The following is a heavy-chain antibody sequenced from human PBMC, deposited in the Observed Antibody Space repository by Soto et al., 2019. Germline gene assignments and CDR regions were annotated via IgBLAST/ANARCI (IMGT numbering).Heavy chain of an antibody. V-gene: IGHV1-18*01. Sequence: ASVKVSCKASGYTFTSYGISWVRQAPGQGLEWMGWISAYNGNTNYAQKLQGRVTMTTDTSTSTAYMELRSLRSDDTAVYYCARDHDEVVPAHTYCFDPWGQGTLVTVSS. CDR1: GYTFTSYG. D-gene: IGHD2-2*01. CDR3: ARDHDEVVPAHTYCFDP. J-gene: IGHJ5*02. CDR2: ISAYNGNT.